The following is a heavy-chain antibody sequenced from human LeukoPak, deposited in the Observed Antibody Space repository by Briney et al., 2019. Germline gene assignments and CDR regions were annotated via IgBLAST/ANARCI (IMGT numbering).Heavy chain of an antibody. J-gene: IGHJ3*02. V-gene: IGHV4-59*08. CDR1: GGSINSYY. CDR2: IYYSGST. D-gene: IGHD3-10*01. Sequence: SETLSLTCTVSGGSINSYYWSWIRQTPGKGLEWIGYIYYSGSTYYNPSLKSRVTISVDTSKNQFSLKLTSVTAADTAVYYCARRFTMVRGTRRDGFDIWGQGTMVTVSS. CDR3: ARRFTMVRGTRRDGFDI.